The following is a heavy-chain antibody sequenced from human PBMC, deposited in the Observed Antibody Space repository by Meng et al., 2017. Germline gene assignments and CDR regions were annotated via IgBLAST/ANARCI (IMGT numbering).Heavy chain of an antibody. CDR3: ARGGSSGLVGHYYYGMDV. D-gene: IGHD6-19*01. V-gene: IGHV1-3*01. CDR2: INAGNGNT. CDR1: GYTFTSYA. J-gene: IGHJ6*02. Sequence: ASVKVSCKASGYTFTSYAMHWVRQAPGQRLEWMGWINAGNGNTKYSQKFQGRVTITRNTSASTAYMELSSLRSEDTAVYYGARGGSSGLVGHYYYGMDVWGQGTTVTVSS.